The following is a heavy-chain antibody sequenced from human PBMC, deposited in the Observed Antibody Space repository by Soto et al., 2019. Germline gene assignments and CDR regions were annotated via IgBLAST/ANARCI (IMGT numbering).Heavy chain of an antibody. J-gene: IGHJ4*02. V-gene: IGHV4-30-4*01. Sequence: SETLSLTCTVSGGSISSGDYYWSWIRQPPGKGLEWIGYIYYSGNTYYNPSLKSRVTISVDTSKNQFSLKLSSVTAADTAVYYCAREGNYYDSSGYGDWGQGTLVTVSS. CDR1: GGSISSGDYY. CDR2: IYYSGNT. CDR3: AREGNYYDSSGYGD. D-gene: IGHD3-22*01.